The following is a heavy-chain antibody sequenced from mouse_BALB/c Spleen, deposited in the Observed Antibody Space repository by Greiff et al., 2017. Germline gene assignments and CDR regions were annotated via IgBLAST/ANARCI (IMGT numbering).Heavy chain of an antibody. CDR1: GFNINDTY. J-gene: IGHJ3*01. V-gene: IGHV14-3*02. CDR2: IDPANGNT. CDR3: ASITTVVATRSY. Sequence: VQLKQSGAELVKPGASVKLSCTASGFNINDTYTHWVKQRPEQGLEWIGRIDPANGNTKYDPKFQGKATITADTSSNTAYLQLSSLTSEDTAVYYCASITTVVATRSYWGQGTLVTVSA. D-gene: IGHD1-1*01.